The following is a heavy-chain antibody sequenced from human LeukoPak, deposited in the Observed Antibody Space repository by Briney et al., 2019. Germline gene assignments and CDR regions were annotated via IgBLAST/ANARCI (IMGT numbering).Heavy chain of an antibody. CDR3: ARGVRGVIITSYYNMDV. V-gene: IGHV4-59*01. D-gene: IGHD3-10*01. Sequence: SETLSLTCTVSGGSISSYYWSWIRQPPGKGLEWIGYIYYSGRTNYNPSLKSRVTISVDTSKNQFSLKLSSVTAADTAVYYCARGVRGVIITSYYNMDVWGKGTTVTISS. CDR1: GGSISSYY. J-gene: IGHJ6*03. CDR2: IYYSGRT.